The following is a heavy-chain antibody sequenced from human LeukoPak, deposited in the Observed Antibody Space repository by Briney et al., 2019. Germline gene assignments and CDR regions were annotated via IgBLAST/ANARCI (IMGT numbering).Heavy chain of an antibody. CDR2: ISGSGGST. D-gene: IGHD6-6*01. J-gene: IGHJ5*02. CDR1: GFTFSSYA. V-gene: IGHV3-23*01. CDR3: AKDPYSSSPNNWFDP. Sequence: GGSLRLSCAASGFTFSSYAMSWVRQAPGKGLEWVSAISGSGGSTYYADSVKGRFTISRDNSKNTLYLQMNSLRAEDTAVYYCAKDPYSSSPNNWFDPWGQGTLVTVYS.